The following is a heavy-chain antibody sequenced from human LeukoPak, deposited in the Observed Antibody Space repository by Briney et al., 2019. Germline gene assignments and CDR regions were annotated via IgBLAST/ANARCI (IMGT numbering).Heavy chain of an antibody. CDR1: GGTFSSYA. D-gene: IGHD2-15*01. J-gene: IGHJ6*03. CDR2: IIPIFGTA. CDR3: ASCSGPYYYYMDV. Sequence: SVKVSCKASGGTFSSYAISWVRQAPGQGLEWMGGIIPIFGTANYAQKFQGRVTIATDESTSTAYMELSSLRSEDTAVYYCASCSGPYYYYMDVWGKGTTVTVSS. V-gene: IGHV1-69*05.